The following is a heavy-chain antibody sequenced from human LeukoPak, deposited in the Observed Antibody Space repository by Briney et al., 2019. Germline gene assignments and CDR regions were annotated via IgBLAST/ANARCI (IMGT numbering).Heavy chain of an antibody. J-gene: IGHJ4*02. CDR1: GFTFSSYG. V-gene: IGHV3-33*01. CDR2: IWFDGSNN. CDR3: TREAGTTPFDY. Sequence: HSGGSLRLSCAASGFTFSSYGMHWVRQAPGKGLEWVAVIWFDGSNNYCADSVKGRFTISRDNSKNTVCLQMNSLRVEDTAVYYCTREAGTTPFDYWGQGTLVTVSS. D-gene: IGHD1-1*01.